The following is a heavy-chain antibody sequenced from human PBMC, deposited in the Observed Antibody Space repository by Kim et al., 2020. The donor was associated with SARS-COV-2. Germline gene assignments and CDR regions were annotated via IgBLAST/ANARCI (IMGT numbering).Heavy chain of an antibody. CDR2: IYYSGST. V-gene: IGHV4-31*03. Sequence: SETLSLTCTVSGVSISSGGYYWSWIRQHPGKGLEWIGYIYYSGSTYYNPSLKSRVTISVDTSKNQFSLKLSSVTAADTAVYYCAREIEADGDLLVDYWGQGTLVTVSS. J-gene: IGHJ4*02. D-gene: IGHD7-27*01. CDR1: GVSISSGGYY. CDR3: AREIEADGDLLVDY.